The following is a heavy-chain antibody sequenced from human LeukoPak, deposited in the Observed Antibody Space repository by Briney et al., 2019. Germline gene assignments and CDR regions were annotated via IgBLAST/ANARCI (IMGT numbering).Heavy chain of an antibody. Sequence: ASVKVSCKASGYLFTTYGTSWVRQAPGQGLEWMGWISRHNGNTNYAQKFRGRVTMTTDTSTSTAYMELRSLRSDDTAVYYCASTMIRGVIIPPLGDWGQGTLVTVPS. CDR2: ISRHNGNT. V-gene: IGHV1-18*01. D-gene: IGHD3-10*01. CDR3: ASTMIRGVIIPPLGD. CDR1: GYLFTTYG. J-gene: IGHJ4*02.